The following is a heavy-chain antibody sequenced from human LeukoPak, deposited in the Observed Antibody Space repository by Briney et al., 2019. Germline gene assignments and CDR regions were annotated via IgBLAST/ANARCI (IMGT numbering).Heavy chain of an antibody. D-gene: IGHD4-11*01. V-gene: IGHV4-39*01. CDR1: GGSISSSSYY. Sequence: SETLSLTCTVSGGSISSSSYYWGWIRQPPGKGLGWIGSIYYSGSTYYNPSLKSRVTISVDTSKNQFSLKLSSVTAADTAVYYCASQGATVYYFDYWGQGTLVTVSS. CDR2: IYYSGST. J-gene: IGHJ4*02. CDR3: ASQGATVYYFDY.